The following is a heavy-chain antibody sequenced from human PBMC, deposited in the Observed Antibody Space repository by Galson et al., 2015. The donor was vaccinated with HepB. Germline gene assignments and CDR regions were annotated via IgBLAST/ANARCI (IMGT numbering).Heavy chain of an antibody. CDR3: AKSIVAHKETYYYYYGMDV. CDR2: IWYDGSNK. J-gene: IGHJ6*02. CDR1: GFTFSSYA. Sequence: SLRLSCAASGFTFSSYAMSWVRQAPGKGLEWVAVIWYDGSNKYYADSVKGRFTISRDNSKNTLYLQMNSLRAEDTAVYYCAKSIVAHKETYYYYYGMDVWGQGTTVTVSS. V-gene: IGHV3-33*06. D-gene: IGHD2-21*01.